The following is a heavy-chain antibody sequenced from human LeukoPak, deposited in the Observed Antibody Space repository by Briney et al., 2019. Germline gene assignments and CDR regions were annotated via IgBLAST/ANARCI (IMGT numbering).Heavy chain of an antibody. D-gene: IGHD3-3*01. Sequence: SQSLSLTCAVYGGSVSGYYWSWIRQPPGKGLEWIGEISHRGRTHYNPSLKGRVTMSVDTSKNQFALEVDSVTAADTAVYYCARIPLYFLEPFDYWGQGILVTVSS. CDR2: ISHRGRT. CDR1: GGSVSGYY. CDR3: ARIPLYFLEPFDY. V-gene: IGHV4-34*01. J-gene: IGHJ4*02.